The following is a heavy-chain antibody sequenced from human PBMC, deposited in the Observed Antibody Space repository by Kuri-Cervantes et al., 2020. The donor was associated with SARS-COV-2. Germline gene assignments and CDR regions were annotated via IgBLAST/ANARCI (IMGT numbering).Heavy chain of an antibody. CDR3: ARGDCSGGSCYGMDV. J-gene: IGHJ6*02. CDR2: IYYSGST. D-gene: IGHD2-15*01. CDR1: GGSISSYY. V-gene: IGHV4-59*01. Sequence: SETLSLTCTVSGGSISSYYWSWIRQPPGKGPEWIGYIYYSGSTNYNPSLKSRVTISVDTSKNQFSLKLSSVTAADTAVYYCARGDCSGGSCYGMDVWGQGTTVTDSS.